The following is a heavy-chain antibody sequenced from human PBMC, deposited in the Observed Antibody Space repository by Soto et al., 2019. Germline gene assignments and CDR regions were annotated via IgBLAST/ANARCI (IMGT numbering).Heavy chain of an antibody. CDR1: GGSISSYY. CDR3: ARFNWYFDL. V-gene: IGHV4-59*01. CDR2: IYYRGST. J-gene: IGHJ2*01. Sequence: QVQLQESGPGLVKPSETLSLTCTVSGGSISSYYWSWIRQPPGKGLEWIGYIYYRGSTNYNPSLKTRVTISVATSKTQFSLTLSSVTAADTAMYYCARFNWYFDLWGRGTLVTVSS.